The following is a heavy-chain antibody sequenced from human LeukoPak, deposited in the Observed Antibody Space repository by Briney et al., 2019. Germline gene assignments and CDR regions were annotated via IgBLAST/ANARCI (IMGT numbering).Heavy chain of an antibody. J-gene: IGHJ6*03. Sequence: RTSETLSLTCTVSGGSISSSSYYWGWIRQPPGKGLEWIGSIYYSGSTYYNPSLKSRVTISVDTSKNQFSLKLSSVTAADTAVYYCARLPAHSSSWYEREYYYYYYMDVWGKGTTVTVSS. V-gene: IGHV4-39*01. D-gene: IGHD6-13*01. CDR3: ARLPAHSSSWYEREYYYYYYMDV. CDR2: IYYSGST. CDR1: GGSISSSSYY.